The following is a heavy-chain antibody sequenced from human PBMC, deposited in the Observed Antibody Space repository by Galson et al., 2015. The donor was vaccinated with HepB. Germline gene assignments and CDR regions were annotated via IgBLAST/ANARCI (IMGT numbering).Heavy chain of an antibody. CDR3: ARIFYMYDHFGGYFDH. CDR1: GGTFSHHG. J-gene: IGHJ4*02. Sequence: SVKVSCKASGGTFSHHGISWVRQAPGQGLEWMGGIIPLYGAANYAQKFQGRVTITADESTSTAYMELTSLRSDDTANYYCARIFYMYDHFGGYFDHWGQGTLVTVSS. CDR2: IIPLYGAA. V-gene: IGHV1-69*13. D-gene: IGHD3-9*01.